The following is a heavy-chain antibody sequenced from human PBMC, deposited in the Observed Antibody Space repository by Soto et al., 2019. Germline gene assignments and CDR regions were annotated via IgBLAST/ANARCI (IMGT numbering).Heavy chain of an antibody. CDR1: GFTFDNCA. J-gene: IGHJ5*02. Sequence: PVGSLRLSCSASGFTFDNCAMHWVRHAPGKGLEWVSGISCDSTTVGYADPVKGRFTISRDDATNSLYLQMNSLRREDTALYYCVQGRYPTMATPLDHWGQGTLVTVSS. CDR3: VQGRYPTMATPLDH. V-gene: IGHV3-9*01. D-gene: IGHD1-1*01. CDR2: ISCDSTTV.